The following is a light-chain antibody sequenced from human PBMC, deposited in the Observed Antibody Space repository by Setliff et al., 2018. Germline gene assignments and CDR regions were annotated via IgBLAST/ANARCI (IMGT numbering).Light chain of an antibody. J-gene: IGLJ1*01. Sequence: QSALTQPASVSGSPGQSITISCSGTSNDVGSYDLVSWYQQHPGKAPKLIIYGVSDRPSGVSSRFSGSKSGNTASLTISGLQTGDEADYYCNAYTAGTTYVFGTGTKVTVL. V-gene: IGLV2-14*03. CDR2: GVS. CDR1: SNDVGSYDL. CDR3: NAYTAGTTYV.